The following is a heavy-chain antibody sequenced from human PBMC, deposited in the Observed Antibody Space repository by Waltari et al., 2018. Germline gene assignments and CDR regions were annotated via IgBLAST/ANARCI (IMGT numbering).Heavy chain of an antibody. Sequence: QLQLQESGPGLVTPSETLSLTCTVSGGSISSSSYYWGWIRQPPGKGLEWIGNIYYSGNTYYKPSLKSRVAMSVDTSKNQFSLKLSSVTAADTAVYYCATLGGTMIGLWGQGTLVTVSS. CDR3: ATLGGTMIGL. J-gene: IGHJ4*02. CDR1: GGSISSSSYY. CDR2: IYYSGNT. V-gene: IGHV4-39*01. D-gene: IGHD3-22*01.